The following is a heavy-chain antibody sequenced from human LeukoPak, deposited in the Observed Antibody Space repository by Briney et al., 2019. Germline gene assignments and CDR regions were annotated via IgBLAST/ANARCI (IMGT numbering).Heavy chain of an antibody. J-gene: IGHJ4*02. Sequence: GGSLRLSCVASGFTLKNAWMSWVRQAPGKGLEWVGRIRSKTDGGTTDYAAPVKGRFTISRDDSKNTLYLQMNSLKTEDTTVYFCATGTEQQWLSLDYWGQGTLVTVSS. CDR3: ATGTEQQWLSLDY. V-gene: IGHV3-15*01. CDR2: IRSKTDGGTT. D-gene: IGHD6-19*01. CDR1: GFTLKNAW.